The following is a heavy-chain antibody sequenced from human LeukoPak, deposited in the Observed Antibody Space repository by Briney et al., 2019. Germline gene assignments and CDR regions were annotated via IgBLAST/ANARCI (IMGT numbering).Heavy chain of an antibody. J-gene: IGHJ4*02. CDR3: ARGVVVVVPAASYFDY. Sequence: SETLSLTCTVSGGSISSYYWSWIRQPPGKGLEWIGYIYYSGSTNYNPSLKSRVTISGDTSKNQFSLKLSSVTAADTAVYYCARGVVVVVPAASYFDYWGQGTLVTVSS. CDR1: GGSISSYY. V-gene: IGHV4-59*08. CDR2: IYYSGST. D-gene: IGHD2-2*01.